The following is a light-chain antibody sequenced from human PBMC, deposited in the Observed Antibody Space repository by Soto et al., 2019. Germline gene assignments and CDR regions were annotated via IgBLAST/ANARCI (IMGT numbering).Light chain of an antibody. CDR1: QNIRTY. V-gene: IGKV1-39*01. CDR2: AAS. Sequence: DIQMTQSPSSLSASVGDRVTITCRASQNIRTYLTWYQQKPGKGPTVLIYAASTLQRGVPSRFSGSTTGTDFTLTITGLRPEDSATYYCQQTLSVPRTFGLGTKVDIK. CDR3: QQTLSVPRT. J-gene: IGKJ1*01.